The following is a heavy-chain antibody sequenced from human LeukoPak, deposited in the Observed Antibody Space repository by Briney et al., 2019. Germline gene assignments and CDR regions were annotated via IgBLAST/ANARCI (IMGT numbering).Heavy chain of an antibody. J-gene: IGHJ5*02. D-gene: IGHD3-3*01. Sequence: PGGSLRLSCAASGFIFSNYGMNWVRQAPGKGLEWVAAISASGSATSYADSVRGRFTISRDNSKNTLYLQMNSLRAEDTAVYYCAKEYDFWSGSKLNWFDPWGQGTLVTVSS. V-gene: IGHV3-23*01. CDR3: AKEYDFWSGSKLNWFDP. CDR2: ISASGSAT. CDR1: GFIFSNYG.